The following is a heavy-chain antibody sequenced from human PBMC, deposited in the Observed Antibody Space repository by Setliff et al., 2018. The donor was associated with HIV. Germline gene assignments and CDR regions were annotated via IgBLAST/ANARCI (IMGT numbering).Heavy chain of an antibody. CDR3: ARDLEGSSGYYRTGFDY. V-gene: IGHV4-39*07. CDR2: VYYSGST. CDR1: GGSIVNNNYY. J-gene: IGHJ4*02. D-gene: IGHD3-22*01. Sequence: SETLSLTCTVSGGSIVNNNYYWGWIRQPPGKGLEWIGSVYYSGSTYYNPSLESRVAMSVDTSKQQFSLEVSSVTAADTAVYYCARDLEGSSGYYRTGFDYWGQGTLVTVSS.